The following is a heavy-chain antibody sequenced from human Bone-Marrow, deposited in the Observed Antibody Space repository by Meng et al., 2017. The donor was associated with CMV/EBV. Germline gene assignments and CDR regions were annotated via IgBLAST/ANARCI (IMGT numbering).Heavy chain of an antibody. CDR1: GFTFSSYA. V-gene: IGHV3-23*01. J-gene: IGHJ6*02. Sequence: GGSLRLSCAASGFTFSSYAMSWVRQAPGKGLEWVSAISGSGGSTYYADSVKGRFTISRDNSKNTLYLQMNSLRAEDTAVYYCAKDRGVGATDYYYYGMDVWGQGTTVTFSS. D-gene: IGHD1-26*01. CDR2: ISGSGGST. CDR3: AKDRGVGATDYYYYGMDV.